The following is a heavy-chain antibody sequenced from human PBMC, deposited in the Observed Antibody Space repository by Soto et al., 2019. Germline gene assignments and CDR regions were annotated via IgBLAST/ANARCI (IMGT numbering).Heavy chain of an antibody. V-gene: IGHV4-34*01. CDR3: ARWGSTMYYDFWSGYKDDAFDI. CDR2: INHSGST. Sequence: LSLTCAVYGGSFSGYYWSWIRQPPGKGLEWIGEINHSGSTNYNPSLKSRVTISVDTSKNQFSLKLSSVTAADTAVYYCARWGSTMYYDFWSGYKDDAFDIWGQGTMVTVSS. D-gene: IGHD3-3*01. CDR1: GGSFSGYY. J-gene: IGHJ3*02.